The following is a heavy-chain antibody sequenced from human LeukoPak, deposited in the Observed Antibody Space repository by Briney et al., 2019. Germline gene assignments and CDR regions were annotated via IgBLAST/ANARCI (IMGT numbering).Heavy chain of an antibody. V-gene: IGHV3-30*04. CDR1: GFTFSSYA. D-gene: IGHD4-23*01. Sequence: GGSLRLSCAASGFTFSSYAMHWVRQAPGKGLEWVAVISYDGSNKYYADSVKGRFTISRDNSKNTLYLQMNSLRAEDTAVYYCARERHYGGNSDFDYWGQGTLVTVSS. CDR3: ARERHYGGNSDFDY. CDR2: ISYDGSNK. J-gene: IGHJ4*02.